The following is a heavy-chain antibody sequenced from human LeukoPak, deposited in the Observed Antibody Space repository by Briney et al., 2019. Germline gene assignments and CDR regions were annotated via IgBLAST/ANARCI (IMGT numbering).Heavy chain of an antibody. Sequence: SETLSLTCDVSGGSISSGYWWSWVRQPPGKGLEWIGEIHHSGSTNYNPSLKSRVTISVDKSKNQFSMMLTPVTAADTAVYFCARNAYYSADYWGQGTLVTVSS. CDR2: IHHSGST. V-gene: IGHV4-4*02. CDR1: GGSISSGYW. J-gene: IGHJ4*02. D-gene: IGHD2/OR15-2a*01. CDR3: ARNAYYSADY.